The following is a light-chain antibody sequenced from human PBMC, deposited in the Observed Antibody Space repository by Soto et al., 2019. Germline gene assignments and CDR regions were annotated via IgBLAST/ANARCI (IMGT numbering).Light chain of an antibody. V-gene: IGKV1-39*01. J-gene: IGKJ5*01. Sequence: DIQMTQSPSSLSASVGDRVTITCRASQSISSYLNWYQQKPVKAPKLLIYAASSLQSGVPSRFSGSGSGTDFTLTISSLQPEYFATYYCQQSYSTPITFGQGTRLEIK. CDR1: QSISSY. CDR3: QQSYSTPIT. CDR2: AAS.